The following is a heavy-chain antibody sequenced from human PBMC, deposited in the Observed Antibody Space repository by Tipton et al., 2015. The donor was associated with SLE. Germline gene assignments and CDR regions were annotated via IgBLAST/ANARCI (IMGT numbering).Heavy chain of an antibody. CDR3: ASSLSWYYMDV. D-gene: IGHD2-15*01. CDR2: ISYDGSHQ. V-gene: IGHV3-30*04. J-gene: IGHJ6*03. Sequence: RSLRLSCAASGFTFSSYAMSWVRQAPGKGLEWVAVISYDGSHQYYADSVRGRFTISRDDSKSTLYLQMNSLRADDTAVYFCASSLSWYYMDVWGKGTTVTVSS. CDR1: GFTFSSYA.